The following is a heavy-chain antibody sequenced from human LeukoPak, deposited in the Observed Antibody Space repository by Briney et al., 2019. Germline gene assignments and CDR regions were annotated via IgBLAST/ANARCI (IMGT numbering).Heavy chain of an antibody. D-gene: IGHD2-2*02. CDR1: GYTLTELS. CDR3: ATQGCSSTSCYTWDYYGMDV. V-gene: IGHV1-24*01. CDR2: FDPEDGET. J-gene: IGHJ6*02. Sequence: GASVKVSCKVSGYTLTELSMHWVRQAPGKGLEWIGGFDPEDGETIYAQKFQGRVTMTEDTSTDTAYMELSSLRSEDTAVYYCATQGCSSTSCYTWDYYGMDVWGQGTTVTVSS.